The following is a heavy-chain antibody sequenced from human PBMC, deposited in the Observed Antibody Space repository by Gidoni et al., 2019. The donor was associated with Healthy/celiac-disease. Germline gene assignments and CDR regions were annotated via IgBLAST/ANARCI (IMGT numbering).Heavy chain of an antibody. D-gene: IGHD3-16*02. J-gene: IGHJ4*02. Sequence: EVQRLESGGGLVQPGGSLRLSCAASGFTVSRHSMSWVRQAPGKGLEWGSAIRGSGGSTYYADSVKGRFTISRDNSKNTLYLQMNSLRAEDTAVYYCAKACLRLRLGELSTPFDYWGQGTLVTVSS. CDR1: GFTVSRHS. V-gene: IGHV3-23*01. CDR3: AKACLRLRLGELSTPFDY. CDR2: IRGSGGST.